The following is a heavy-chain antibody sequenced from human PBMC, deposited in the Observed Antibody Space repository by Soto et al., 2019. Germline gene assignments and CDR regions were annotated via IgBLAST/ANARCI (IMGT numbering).Heavy chain of an antibody. CDR3: ATTRTTYVYDFDS. V-gene: IGHV1-24*01. CDR2: FDPEGGEI. J-gene: IGHJ4*02. CDR1: GHSLTDLS. D-gene: IGHD3-16*01. Sequence: ASVKVSCKVAGHSLTDLSMHWVRQGPGRGLEWLGGFDPEGGEIIYAQNFQGRIRLTEDTSTDTAFMELNSLKSEDTAIYYCATTRTTYVYDFDSWGQGTLVTVSS.